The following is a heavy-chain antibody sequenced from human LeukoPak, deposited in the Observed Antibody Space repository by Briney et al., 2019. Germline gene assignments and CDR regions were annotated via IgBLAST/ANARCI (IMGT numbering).Heavy chain of an antibody. D-gene: IGHD3-16*01. CDR1: GFTLTDHY. J-gene: IGHJ4*02. V-gene: IGHV3-72*01. Sequence: GGSLRLSCAASGFTLTDHYVDWVRQAPGEGLEWFGRSRDKRGRYTTEFAAAVRGRFTISRDEPKNSLYLQMNSLRTEDSAVYYCATLYYESAIHHPFDYWGQGTLATVSS. CDR3: ATLYYESAIHHPFDY. CDR2: SRDKRGRYTT.